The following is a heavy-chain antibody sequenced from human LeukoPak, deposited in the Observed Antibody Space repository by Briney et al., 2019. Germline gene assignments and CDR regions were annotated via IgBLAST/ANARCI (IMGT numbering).Heavy chain of an antibody. J-gene: IGHJ3*02. CDR3: ARSTYYYDSSGPGEVAFDI. V-gene: IGHV4-30-4*01. CDR1: GGSISSGDYY. CDR2: IYYSGST. Sequence: RPSETLSLTCTVSGGSISSGDYYWSWLRQPPGKGLEWIGYIYYSGSTYYNPSLKSRVTISVDTSKNQFSLELSSVTAADTAVYYCARSTYYYDSSGPGEVAFDIWGQGTMVTVSS. D-gene: IGHD3-22*01.